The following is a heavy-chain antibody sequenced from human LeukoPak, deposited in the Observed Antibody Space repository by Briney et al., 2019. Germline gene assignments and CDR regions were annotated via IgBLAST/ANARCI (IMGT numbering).Heavy chain of an antibody. Sequence: SQTLSLTCAISGDSVSSNSAAWNWIRQSPSRGLEWLGRTYYRSKWYIDYAVSVKSRITINPDTSKNQFSLRLNSVTPEDTAIYYCTRTYDYSNYFDYWGQGTLVTVSS. CDR1: GDSVSSNSAA. D-gene: IGHD4-11*01. V-gene: IGHV6-1*01. J-gene: IGHJ4*02. CDR3: TRTYDYSNYFDY. CDR2: TYYRSKWYI.